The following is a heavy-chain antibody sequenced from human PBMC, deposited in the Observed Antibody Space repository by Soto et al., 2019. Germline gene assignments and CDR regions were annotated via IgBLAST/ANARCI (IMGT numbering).Heavy chain of an antibody. CDR1: GGTFSSYA. D-gene: IGHD1-26*01. CDR2: IIPIFGTA. CDR3: ARDPVGAIYYYGMDV. V-gene: IGHV1-69*13. Sequence: EASVKVSCKASGGTFSSYAISWVRQAPGQGLEWMGGIIPIFGTANYAQKFQGRVTITADESTSTAYMELSSLRSEDTAVYYCARDPVGAIYYYGMDVWGQGTTVTVYS. J-gene: IGHJ6*02.